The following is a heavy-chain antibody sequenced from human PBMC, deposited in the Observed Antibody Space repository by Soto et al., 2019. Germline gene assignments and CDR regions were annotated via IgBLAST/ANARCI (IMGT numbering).Heavy chain of an antibody. CDR2: INACNGNT. CDR3: ARGPGGPDGPGDY. D-gene: IGHD2-15*01. J-gene: IGHJ4*02. CDR1: GYTFTSYG. Sequence: ASVKVSCKASGYTFTSYGISWVRQAPGQGLEWMGWINACNGNTKYAQKLQGRVTITRDTSASTAYMEMSSLRSEDTAVYYCARGPGGPDGPGDYWGQGTLVTVSS. V-gene: IGHV1-18*01.